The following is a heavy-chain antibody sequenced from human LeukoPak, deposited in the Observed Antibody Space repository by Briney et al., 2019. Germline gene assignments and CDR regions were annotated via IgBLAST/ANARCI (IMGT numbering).Heavy chain of an antibody. V-gene: IGHV4-31*03. Sequence: SETLSLTCTVSGGSISSGGYYWSWIRQHPGKGLEWIGYIYYSGSTYYNPSLKSRVTISVDTSKNQFSLKLSSVTAADTAVYYCARGVVAARFWFDPWGQGTLVTVSS. CDR1: GGSISSGGYY. D-gene: IGHD2-15*01. J-gene: IGHJ5*02. CDR2: IYYSGST. CDR3: ARGVVAARFWFDP.